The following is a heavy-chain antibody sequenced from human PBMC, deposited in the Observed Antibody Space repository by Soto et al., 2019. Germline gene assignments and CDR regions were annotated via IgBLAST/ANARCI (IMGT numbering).Heavy chain of an antibody. D-gene: IGHD6-13*01. CDR2: ISAYNGNT. V-gene: IGHV1-18*01. Sequence: ASVKVSCKASGYTFTSYGISWVRQAPGQGLEWMGWISAYNGNTNYAQKLQGRVTMTTDTSTSTAYMELRSLRSDDTAVYYCARDEAVIAADYYFDYWGQGTLVTVS. J-gene: IGHJ4*02. CDR1: GYTFTSYG. CDR3: ARDEAVIAADYYFDY.